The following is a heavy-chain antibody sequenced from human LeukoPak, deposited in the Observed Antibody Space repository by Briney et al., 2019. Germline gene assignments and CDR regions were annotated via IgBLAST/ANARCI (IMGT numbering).Heavy chain of an antibody. CDR3: ARGTTVTTFSPGGY. V-gene: IGHV3-21*01. J-gene: IGHJ4*02. Sequence: PGGSLRLSCAASGFTFSSYSMNWVRQAPGKGLEWVSSISSSSSYIYYADSVKGRFTISRDNAKNSLYLQMNSLRAEDTAVYYCARGTTVTTFSPGGYWGQGTLATVSS. CDR1: GFTFSSYS. D-gene: IGHD4-17*01. CDR2: ISSSSSYI.